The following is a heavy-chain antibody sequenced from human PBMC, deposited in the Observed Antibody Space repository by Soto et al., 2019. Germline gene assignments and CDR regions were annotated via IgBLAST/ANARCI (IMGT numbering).Heavy chain of an antibody. D-gene: IGHD2-15*01. CDR3: AMDLYGGRSRFYY. V-gene: IGHV3-30*03. CDR1: GFTFSNNG. J-gene: IGHJ4*02. Sequence: QVQLVESGGGVVQPGRSLRLSCVASGFTFSNNGIHWVRQAPGKGLEWVAVISSDGSKKYYGDSVKGRFTISRDNSKNTLYLQMNSLRAEDTAVYYCAMDLYGGRSRFYYWGQGTLVTVSS. CDR2: ISSDGSKK.